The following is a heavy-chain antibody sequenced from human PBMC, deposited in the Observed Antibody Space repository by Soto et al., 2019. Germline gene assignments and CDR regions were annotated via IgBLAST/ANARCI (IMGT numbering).Heavy chain of an antibody. Sequence: GGSLRLSCAASGFTFSLYAMSWVRQAPGKGLEWVSAISGSGGSTYYADSVKGRFTISRDNSKNTLYLQMNSLRAEDTAVYYWAKKYGNDYYYYGMDVWGQGTTVTVSS. J-gene: IGHJ6*02. D-gene: IGHD4-4*01. CDR2: ISGSGGST. V-gene: IGHV3-23*01. CDR3: AKKYGNDYYYYGMDV. CDR1: GFTFSLYA.